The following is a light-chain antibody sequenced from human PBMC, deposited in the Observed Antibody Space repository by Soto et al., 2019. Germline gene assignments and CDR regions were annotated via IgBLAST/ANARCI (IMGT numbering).Light chain of an antibody. CDR3: CSDAGRGTFSHA. Sequence: QSALTQPASVSGSPGQSITISCSGTSSGVGSYSLVSGYQLHPGRAPKEMIYEVFKRPSGVSDRFSGSESGTTASLTISGLQDEDEAHYYCCSDAGRGTFSHALGTRTKVTLL. CDR2: EVF. J-gene: IGLJ1*01. V-gene: IGLV2-23*02. CDR1: SSGVGSYSL.